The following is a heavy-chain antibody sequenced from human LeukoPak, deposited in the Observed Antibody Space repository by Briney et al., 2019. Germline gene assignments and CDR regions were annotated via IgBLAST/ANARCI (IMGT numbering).Heavy chain of an antibody. Sequence: SETLSLTCAVYGGSFSGYYWSWIRQPPEKGLEWIGEINHSGSTNYNPSLKSRVTISVDTSKNQFSLKLSSVTAADTAVYYCARRARSNPPDYWGQGTLVTVSS. CDR2: INHSGST. CDR1: GGSFSGYY. J-gene: IGHJ4*02. V-gene: IGHV4-34*01. D-gene: IGHD4-11*01. CDR3: ARRARSNPPDY.